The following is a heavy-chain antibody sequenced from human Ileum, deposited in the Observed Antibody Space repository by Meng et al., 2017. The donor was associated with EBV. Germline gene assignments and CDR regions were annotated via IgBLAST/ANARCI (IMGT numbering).Heavy chain of an antibody. CDR1: GSTFXVYG. J-gene: IGHJ4*02. D-gene: IGHD3-10*01. Sequence: LXQLGPDVNNXXFSVKVSCXSXGSTFXVYGITWVRQAPGQGLEWMGGIIPALGTPKYARKFQDRLTITADKSTSTGYMELHSLTSNDTAVYFCARGTGADYWGQGTLVTVSS. CDR2: IIPALGTP. V-gene: IGHV1-69*06. CDR3: ARGTGADY.